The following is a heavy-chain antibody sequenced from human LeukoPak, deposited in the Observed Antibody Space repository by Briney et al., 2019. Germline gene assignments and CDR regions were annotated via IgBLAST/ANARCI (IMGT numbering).Heavy chain of an antibody. CDR2: INTGSSHI. D-gene: IGHD1-26*01. V-gene: IGHV3-21*01. Sequence: GGSLRLSCAASGFIFSNSAMNWVRQAPGKGLEWVSSINTGSSHIYYADSVKGRFTISRDNAKNPVYLQMNSLRAEDTAVYYCARDPTYYLRYGYFDFWGQGILVTVSS. CDR1: GFIFSNSA. J-gene: IGHJ4*02. CDR3: ARDPTYYLRYGYFDF.